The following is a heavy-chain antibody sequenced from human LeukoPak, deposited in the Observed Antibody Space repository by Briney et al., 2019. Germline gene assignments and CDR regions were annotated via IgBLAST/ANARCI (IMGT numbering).Heavy chain of an antibody. CDR3: VRDRGYSNFDY. J-gene: IGHJ4*02. V-gene: IGHV3-7*01. CDR2: MKEDGGEI. CDR1: GFNFRGYA. D-gene: IGHD4-11*01. Sequence: PGGSLRLSCAASGFNFRGYAMSWVRQAPGKGLEWVANMKEDGGEINYVDSVTGRFTISRDNARGSLYLQMNSLRAEDTAVYYCVRDRGYSNFDYWGQGSLVTVSS.